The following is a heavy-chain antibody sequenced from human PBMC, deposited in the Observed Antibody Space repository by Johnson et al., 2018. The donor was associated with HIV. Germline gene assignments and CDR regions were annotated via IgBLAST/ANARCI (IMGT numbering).Heavy chain of an antibody. D-gene: IGHD1-26*01. V-gene: IGHV3-30*02. Sequence: QVQLVESGGGVVQPGGSLRLSCAASGFTFSSYGMHWVRQAPGKGLEWVTFMRYDGSNKYYADSVKGRFTISRDNSKNTLYLQMNSLRAEDTAVYYCARDRGLWERNGAGAFDIWGQGTMVTVSS. CDR1: GFTFSSYG. CDR3: ARDRGLWERNGAGAFDI. J-gene: IGHJ3*02. CDR2: MRYDGSNK.